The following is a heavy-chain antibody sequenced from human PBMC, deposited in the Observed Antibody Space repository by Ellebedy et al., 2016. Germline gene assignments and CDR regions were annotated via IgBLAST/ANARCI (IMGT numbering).Heavy chain of an antibody. CDR1: GGSISRGDDH. Sequence: SETLSLXCTVSGGSISRGDDHWSWIRQPPGKGLEWIGYIDYSGNTYYSPPLKSRVNISLDTSKNQFSLKVSSVTAADTAVYYCARGRRYCTGGYCYDWFDPWGQGTLVTVSS. D-gene: IGHD2-15*01. J-gene: IGHJ5*02. V-gene: IGHV4-30-4*01. CDR2: IDYSGNT. CDR3: ARGRRYCTGGYCYDWFDP.